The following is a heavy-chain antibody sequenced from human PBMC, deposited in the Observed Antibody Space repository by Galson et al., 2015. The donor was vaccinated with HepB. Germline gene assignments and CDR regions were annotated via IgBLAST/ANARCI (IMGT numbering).Heavy chain of an antibody. CDR1: GFTFSGYG. CDR2: ISYDGSNK. V-gene: IGHV3-30*18. D-gene: IGHD6-19*01. Sequence: SLRLSCAASGFTFSGYGMHWVRQAPGKGLEWVAFISYDGSNKYYGDSVKGRFTISRDNSKNTLYLQMNSLRAEDTAVYYCAKGHSSGWFHSRTFDYWGQGTLVTVSS. CDR3: AKGHSSGWFHSRTFDY. J-gene: IGHJ4*02.